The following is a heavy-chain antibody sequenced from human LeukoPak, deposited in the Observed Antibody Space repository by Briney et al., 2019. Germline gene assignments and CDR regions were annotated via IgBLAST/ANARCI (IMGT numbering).Heavy chain of an antibody. V-gene: IGHV3-48*01. J-gene: IGHJ4*02. Sequence: GGSLRLSCAASGFTFSRYTMNWVRQAPGKGLEWVSHISTSGSAMYYADSVKGRFTISRDNSKNTLYVQVNSLGTGDTAAYYCAKGSYYDSSGSFYFDYWGQGTLVTVSS. CDR2: ISTSGSAM. CDR1: GFTFSRYT. D-gene: IGHD3-22*01. CDR3: AKGSYYDSSGSFYFDY.